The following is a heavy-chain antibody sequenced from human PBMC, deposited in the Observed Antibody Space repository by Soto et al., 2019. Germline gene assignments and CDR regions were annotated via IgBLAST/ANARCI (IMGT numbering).Heavy chain of an antibody. Sequence: GGSLRLSCATSGFTFSRDWMHWVRQAPGKGLVWVSRINSDGTRTNYADYAMGRFTISRDNAKNTLYLQMNSLRAEDTAVYFCARGAWGNYYQDSWGQGTPVTVPS. V-gene: IGHV3-74*01. CDR3: ARGAWGNYYQDS. CDR2: INSDGTRT. J-gene: IGHJ4*02. CDR1: GFTFSRDW. D-gene: IGHD3-10*01.